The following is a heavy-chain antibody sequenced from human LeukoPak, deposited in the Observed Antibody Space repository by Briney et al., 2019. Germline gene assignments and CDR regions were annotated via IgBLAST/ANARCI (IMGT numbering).Heavy chain of an antibody. V-gene: IGHV1-2*02. CDR1: GGTFSSYA. CDR2: INPNSGGT. Sequence: ASVKVSCKASGGTFSSYAISWVRQAPGQGLEWMGWINPNSGGTNYAQKFQGRVTMTRDTSISTAYMELSRLRSDDTAVYYCARGIYYYDSSGYTHFDYWGQGTLVTVSS. CDR3: ARGIYYYDSSGYTHFDY. J-gene: IGHJ4*02. D-gene: IGHD3-22*01.